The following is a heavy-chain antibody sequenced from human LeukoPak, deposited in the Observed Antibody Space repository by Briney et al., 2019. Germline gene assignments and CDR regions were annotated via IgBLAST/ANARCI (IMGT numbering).Heavy chain of an antibody. D-gene: IGHD4/OR15-4a*01. J-gene: IGHJ6*03. CDR1: GFTVSSNY. V-gene: IGHV3-66*01. CDR3: AKGTSRVHYYYMDV. Sequence: GGSLRLSCAASGFTVSSNYMSWVRQAPGKGLEWVSVIYSGGSTYYADSVKGRFTISRDNSKNTLYLQMNSLRAEDTAVYYCAKGTSRVHYYYMDVWGKGTTVTISS. CDR2: IYSGGST.